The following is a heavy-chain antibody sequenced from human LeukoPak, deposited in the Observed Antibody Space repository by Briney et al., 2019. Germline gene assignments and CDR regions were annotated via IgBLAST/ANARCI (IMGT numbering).Heavy chain of an antibody. CDR1: GASVSSNSAT. Sequence: SQTLSLTCALSGASVSSNSATWHWLRQSPSRGLEWLGRTYYRSKWYNDYAVSVTSRISINADTSKNQFSLQLNSVTPEDTAVYYCARERDYGDENYYYYMDVWDKGTTVIISS. J-gene: IGHJ6*03. CDR2: TYYRSKWYN. D-gene: IGHD4-17*01. V-gene: IGHV6-1*01. CDR3: ARERDYGDENYYYYMDV.